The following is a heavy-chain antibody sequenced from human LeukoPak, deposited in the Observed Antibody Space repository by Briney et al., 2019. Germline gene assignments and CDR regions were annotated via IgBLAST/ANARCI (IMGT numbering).Heavy chain of an antibody. CDR3: AHVKARSGSTFDI. V-gene: IGHV3-48*03. CDR1: GFTFSSYE. J-gene: IGHJ3*02. CDR2: ISSSGSSI. Sequence: PGGSLRLSCAASGFTFSSYEMNWVRRAPGKGLEWVSYISSSGSSIYYADSVKGRFTISRGNAKNSLYLQMNSLRAEDTAVYYCAHVKARSGSTFDIWGQGTMVTVSS. D-gene: IGHD3-10*01.